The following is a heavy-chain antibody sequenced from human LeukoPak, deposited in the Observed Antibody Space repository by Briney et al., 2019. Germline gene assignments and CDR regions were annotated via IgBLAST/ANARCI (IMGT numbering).Heavy chain of an antibody. D-gene: IGHD3-10*01. J-gene: IGHJ4*02. CDR1: GFTFSSSS. V-gene: IGHV3-21*04. CDR2: ISGESKYI. CDR3: AYMVRGVIFDY. Sequence: PGGSLRLSCAAAGFTFSSSSMNWVRQTPGKGLEWVSSISGESKYIYYADSVKGRFTISRDNAKNSLYLQMNSLRAEDTAVYYCAYMVRGVIFDYWGQGTLVTVSS.